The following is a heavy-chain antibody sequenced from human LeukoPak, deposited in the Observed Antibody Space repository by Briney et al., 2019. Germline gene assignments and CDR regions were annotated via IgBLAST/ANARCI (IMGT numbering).Heavy chain of an antibody. CDR2: INPNSGGT. CDR1: GYTFTGYY. J-gene: IGHJ4*02. Sequence: ASVKVSCKASGYTFTGYYMHWVRQAPGQGLEWMGRINPNSGGTNYAQKFQGRVTMTRDTSISTAYMELSRLRSDDTAVYYCARGAYCTSTSCSEGFDYWGQGTLVTVSS. D-gene: IGHD2-2*01. CDR3: ARGAYCTSTSCSEGFDY. V-gene: IGHV1-2*06.